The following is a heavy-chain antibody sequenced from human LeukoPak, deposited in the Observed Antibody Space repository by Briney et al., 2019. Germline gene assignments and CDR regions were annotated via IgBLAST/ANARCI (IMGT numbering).Heavy chain of an antibody. D-gene: IGHD6-19*01. V-gene: IGHV3-33*01. Sequence: PGGSLRLSCAASGFNFSSYGMHWVRQAPGKGLEWVTSIWFDGSNIHYADSVKGRVIISRDNSKSALYLQMNSLRAEDTAIYYCARDSPPMAVTGAFDHWGQGALVTVSS. CDR2: IWFDGSNI. CDR1: GFNFSSYG. J-gene: IGHJ4*02. CDR3: ARDSPPMAVTGAFDH.